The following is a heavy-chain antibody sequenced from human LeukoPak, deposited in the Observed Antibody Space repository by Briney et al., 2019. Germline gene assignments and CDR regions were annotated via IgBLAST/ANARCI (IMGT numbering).Heavy chain of an antibody. J-gene: IGHJ4*02. V-gene: IGHV3-33*01. CDR3: ARGFGEFLYYFDY. CDR1: GFTFSSYG. D-gene: IGHD3-10*01. CDR2: IWYDGSNK. Sequence: GGSLRLSCAASGFTFSSYGMHWVCQAPGKGLEWMAVIWYDGSNKYYADSVKGRFTISRDNSKNTLYLQMNSLRAEDTAVYYCARGFGEFLYYFDYWGQGTLVTVSS.